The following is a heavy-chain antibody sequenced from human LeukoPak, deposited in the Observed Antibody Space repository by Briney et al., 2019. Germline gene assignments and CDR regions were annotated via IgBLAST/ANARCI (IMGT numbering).Heavy chain of an antibody. J-gene: IGHJ3*02. D-gene: IGHD3-22*01. CDR3: AREEGDSSGYSVGAFDI. V-gene: IGHV4-31*03. CDR2: IYYSGST. CDR1: GGSISSGGYY. Sequence: SETLSLTCTVSGGSISSGGYYWSWIRQHPGKGLEWIGYIYYSGSTYYNPSLKSRVTISVDTSKNQFSLKLSSVTAADTAVYYCAREEGDSSGYSVGAFDIWGQGTMVTVSS.